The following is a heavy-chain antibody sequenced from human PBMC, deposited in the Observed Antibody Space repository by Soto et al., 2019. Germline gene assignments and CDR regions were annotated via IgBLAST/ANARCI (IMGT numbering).Heavy chain of an antibody. CDR1: GGSFSGYY. V-gene: IGHV4-34*01. CDR2: INHSGST. CDR3: ARDKITGLFDY. J-gene: IGHJ4*02. Sequence: PSENLSLTLAVYGGSFSGYYWTWIRQPPGTGLEWIGEINHSGSTNYNPSLKSRVTISVDTSKNQFSLKLTSVTAADTAVYYCARDKITGLFDYWGQGNLVTVS. D-gene: IGHD2-8*02.